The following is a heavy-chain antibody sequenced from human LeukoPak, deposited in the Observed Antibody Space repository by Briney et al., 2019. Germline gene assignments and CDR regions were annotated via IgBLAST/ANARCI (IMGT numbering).Heavy chain of an antibody. CDR1: GGSISSYY. J-gene: IGHJ4*02. Sequence: SETLSLTCTVSGGSISSYYWSWIRQPAGKGREWIGRTYTSGSTNYNPSLKSRVTMSVDTSKNQFSLKLSSVTAADTAVYYCARGYGTSYFDYWGQGTLVTVSS. CDR2: TYTSGST. D-gene: IGHD2-8*01. V-gene: IGHV4-4*07. CDR3: ARGYGTSYFDY.